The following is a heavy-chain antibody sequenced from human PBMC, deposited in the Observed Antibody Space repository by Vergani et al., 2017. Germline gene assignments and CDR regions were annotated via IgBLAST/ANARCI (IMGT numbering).Heavy chain of an antibody. CDR1: GYTFTSYG. Sequence: QVQLVQSGDEVKKPGASVKVSCKASGYTFTSYGISWVRQAPGQGLEWMGWISAYNGNTNYAQKLQGIVTLTTDTSTSSAYMELRSLRSYDTAVFYCARSGIAVAGPYFDYWGQGTLVTVSS. CDR3: ARSGIAVAGPYFDY. D-gene: IGHD6-19*01. CDR2: ISAYNGNT. V-gene: IGHV1-18*01. J-gene: IGHJ4*02.